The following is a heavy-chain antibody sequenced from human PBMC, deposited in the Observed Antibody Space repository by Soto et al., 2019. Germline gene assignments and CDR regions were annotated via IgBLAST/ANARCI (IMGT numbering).Heavy chain of an antibody. D-gene: IGHD3-16*02. CDR2: IIPIFGTA. V-gene: IGHV1-69*13. CDR1: GGTFSSYA. J-gene: IGHJ6*02. CDR3: ARAVNYDYVCGSYRPSNYYYYSGMHV. Sequence: SVKVSCKAPGGTFSSYAISWVRQAPGQGLEWMGGIIPIFGTANYAQKFQGRVTITADESTSTAYMELSSLRSEDTAEYYCARAVNYDYVCGSYRPSNYYYYSGMHVWGQGTTVTVSS.